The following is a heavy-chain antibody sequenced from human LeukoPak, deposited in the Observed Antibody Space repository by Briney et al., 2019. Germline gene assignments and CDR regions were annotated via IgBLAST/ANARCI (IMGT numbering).Heavy chain of an antibody. CDR1: GFTFSSYA. CDR2: FSSNGGST. CDR3: VKDPYWFDP. Sequence: PGGSLRLSCSASGFTFSSYAMHWVRQAPGKGLEYVSAFSSNGGSTYYADSVKGRFTISRDNSKNTLYLQMSSLRAEDTAVYYCVKDPYWFDPWGQGTLVTVSS. V-gene: IGHV3-64D*06. J-gene: IGHJ5*02.